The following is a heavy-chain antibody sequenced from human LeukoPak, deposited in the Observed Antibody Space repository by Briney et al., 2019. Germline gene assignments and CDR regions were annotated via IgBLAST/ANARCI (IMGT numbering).Heavy chain of an antibody. Sequence: PSETLSLTCTLSAGSITSGTYYWSWIRQPAGKGLEWIGRIYTSGSTNYNPSLKSRVTISVDTSKNQFSLKLSSVTAADTAVYYCARGHIGPWGQGTLVTVSS. CDR2: IYTSGST. CDR3: ARGHIGP. D-gene: IGHD2-21*01. J-gene: IGHJ5*02. CDR1: AGSITSGTYY. V-gene: IGHV4-61*02.